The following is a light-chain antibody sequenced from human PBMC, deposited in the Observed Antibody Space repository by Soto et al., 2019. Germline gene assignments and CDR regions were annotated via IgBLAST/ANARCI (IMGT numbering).Light chain of an antibody. Sequence: EIVLTQSPDTLSLSPGETATLSCRTSQSVSSSYLAWYQQTPGQAPRLLIYGASSRATGIPDRFSGSGSGTDFTLTIXXLEXXXXXXXXXXXXXXXXYXXXQGXKVEI. J-gene: IGKJ2*01. CDR2: GAS. CDR1: QSVSSSY. V-gene: IGKV3-20*01. CDR3: XXXXXXXYX.